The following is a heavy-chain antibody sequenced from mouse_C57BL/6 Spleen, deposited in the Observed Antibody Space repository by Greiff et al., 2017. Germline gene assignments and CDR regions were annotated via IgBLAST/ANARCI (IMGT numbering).Heavy chain of an antibody. CDR3: ARVTTVVGDYYAMDY. D-gene: IGHD1-1*01. Sequence: EVQLQQSGPELVKPGASVKIPCKASGYTFTDYNMDWVKQSHGKSLEWIGDINPNNGGTIYNQKFKGKATLTVDKSSSTAYMELRSLTSEDTAVYYCARVTTVVGDYYAMDYWGQGTSVTVSS. CDR2: INPNNGGT. CDR1: GYTFTDYN. J-gene: IGHJ4*01. V-gene: IGHV1-18*01.